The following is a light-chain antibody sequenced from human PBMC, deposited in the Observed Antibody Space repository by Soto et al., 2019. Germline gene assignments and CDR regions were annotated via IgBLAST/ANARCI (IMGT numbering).Light chain of an antibody. V-gene: IGLV2-11*01. CDR2: DVN. Sequence: QSALTQPRLVSGSPGQSVTISCTGTNNDIGAYNFVSWYQNHPGKAPKLILFDVNKRPSGVPDRFSGSKSGNTASLTIFGLRAEDEADYHCCSYAGTYTYVFGGGTKVTVL. J-gene: IGLJ1*01. CDR3: CSYAGTYTYV. CDR1: NNDIGAYNF.